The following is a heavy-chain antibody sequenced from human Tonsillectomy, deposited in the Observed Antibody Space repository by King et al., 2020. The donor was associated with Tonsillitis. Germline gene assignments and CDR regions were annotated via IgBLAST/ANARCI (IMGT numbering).Heavy chain of an antibody. D-gene: IGHD2-21*01. V-gene: IGHV3-30*03. Sequence: VQLVESGGGVIQPGRSLRLSCTASGFTFGDYGMHWVRQAPGKGLEWVAVISYDGNYKHYADSVKGRFTIFRDNSKNTLSLQMNSLRAEDTAVYYCARHTALGAFDIWGQGTMVHVSS. J-gene: IGHJ3*02. CDR2: ISYDGNYK. CDR1: GFTFGDYG. CDR3: ARHTALGAFDI.